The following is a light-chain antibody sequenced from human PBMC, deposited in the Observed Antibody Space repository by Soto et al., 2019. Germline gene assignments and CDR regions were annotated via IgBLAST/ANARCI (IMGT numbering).Light chain of an antibody. CDR3: NSYTSSETLV. CDR2: DVS. Sequence: QSALTQPASVSGSPGQSIAISCTGTSSDIGGYKYVNWYQQHPGKVPKVIIYDVSNRPSGVSDRFSGSKSGNTASLTISGLQAEDEADYYCNSYTSSETLVFGGGTKVTVL. V-gene: IGLV2-14*01. CDR1: SSDIGGYKY. J-gene: IGLJ3*02.